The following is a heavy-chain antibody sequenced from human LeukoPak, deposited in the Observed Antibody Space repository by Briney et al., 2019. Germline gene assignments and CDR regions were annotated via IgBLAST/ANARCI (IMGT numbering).Heavy chain of an antibody. Sequence: ASVKVSCKASGYTFTSYYMHWVRQAPGQGLEWMGIINPSGGSTTYAQKFQGRVTMARDTPTSTVYMELSSLRSEDAAVYYCARDSSSDSGIYLGSYWGQGTLVTVSS. J-gene: IGHJ4*02. D-gene: IGHD3-10*01. V-gene: IGHV1-46*01. CDR1: GYTFTSYY. CDR3: ARDSSSDSGIYLGSY. CDR2: INPSGGST.